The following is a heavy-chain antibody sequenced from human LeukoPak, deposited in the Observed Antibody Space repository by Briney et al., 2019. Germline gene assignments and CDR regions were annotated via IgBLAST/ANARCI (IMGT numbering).Heavy chain of an antibody. CDR2: INQDGSEK. J-gene: IGHJ4*02. D-gene: IGHD3-16*01. CDR1: GSTFSNYW. V-gene: IGHV3-7*01. CDR3: ARGDRGGD. Sequence: GGSLRLSCSASGSTFSNYWMSWVRQAPGKGLEWVANINQDGSEKYYVDSVKGRFTISRDNAKNSLYLQMNSLRAEDTAVYYCARGDRGGDWGQGTLVTVSS.